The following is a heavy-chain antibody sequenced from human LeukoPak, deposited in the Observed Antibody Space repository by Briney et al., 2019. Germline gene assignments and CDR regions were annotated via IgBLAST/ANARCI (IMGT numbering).Heavy chain of an antibody. CDR2: ISGSSSYI. J-gene: IGHJ4*02. Sequence: PGGSLRLSCAASGFTFSSYNMNWVRQAPGKGLEWVSSISGSSSYIYYADSVEGRFTISRGNAKNSLYLEMNSLRAEDTAVYYCARDRIAVAATETSFDYWGQGTLVTVSS. CDR3: ARDRIAVAATETSFDY. CDR1: GFTFSSYN. V-gene: IGHV3-21*01. D-gene: IGHD6-19*01.